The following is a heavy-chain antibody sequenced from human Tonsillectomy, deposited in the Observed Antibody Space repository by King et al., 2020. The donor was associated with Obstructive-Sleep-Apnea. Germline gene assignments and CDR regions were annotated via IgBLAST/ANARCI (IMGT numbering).Heavy chain of an antibody. J-gene: IGHJ6*01. CDR2: ISYDGSDK. V-gene: IGHV3-30*04. D-gene: IGHD1-26*01. CDR3: ARDKVAGSLIIVEPTNYYY. Sequence: VQLVESGGGVVQPGGSLRLSCAASGFTFSTYAMHWVRQAPGKGLEWVALISYDGSDKYDADAVRGRFTISRDNSKNTLYLQMNSLRTEDTAVYFCARDKVAGSLIIVEPTNYYY. CDR1: GFTFSTYA.